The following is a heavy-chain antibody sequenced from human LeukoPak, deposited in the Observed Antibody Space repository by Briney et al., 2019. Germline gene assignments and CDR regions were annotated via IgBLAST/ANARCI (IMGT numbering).Heavy chain of an antibody. CDR1: DDSISSTFYS. CDR2: VFYNGKT. V-gene: IGHV4-39*01. Sequence: PSETLSLTCTVSDDSISSTFYSWGWLRQPPGEGLEWIGSVFYNGKTYYNPSLESRIAISVDTSKNHFSLQLSPVTAADTAVYYCARQGARENWFDPWGQGTLVTVSS. CDR3: ARQGARENWFDP. J-gene: IGHJ5*02.